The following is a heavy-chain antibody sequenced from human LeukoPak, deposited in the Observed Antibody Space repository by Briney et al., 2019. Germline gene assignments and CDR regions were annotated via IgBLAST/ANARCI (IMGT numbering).Heavy chain of an antibody. D-gene: IGHD3-22*01. V-gene: IGHV1-46*01. CDR2: INPSGGST. J-gene: IGHJ6*03. CDR3: ARDPIITMIDRYYYMDV. CDR1: GYTFTSYY. Sequence: EASVKVSCKASGYTFTSYYMHWVRQAPGQGLEWMGIINPSGGSTSYAQKFQGRVTMTRDMSTSTVYMELSSLRSEDTAVYYCARDPIITMIDRYYYMDVWGKGTTVTVSS.